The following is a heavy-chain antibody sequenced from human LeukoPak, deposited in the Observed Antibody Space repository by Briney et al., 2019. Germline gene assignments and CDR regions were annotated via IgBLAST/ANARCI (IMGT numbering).Heavy chain of an antibody. V-gene: IGHV4-4*07. Sequence: SETLSLTCTVSGASISTYFRTWIRQPAGKGLEWIGRIYPNGAINYNPSLKSRVTMSVDTSKSQFSLKLISVTAADTAVYYCAREYGDQGTRNFDYWGQGGLVTVSS. D-gene: IGHD4-17*01. CDR1: GASISTYF. J-gene: IGHJ4*02. CDR2: IYPNGAI. CDR3: AREYGDQGTRNFDY.